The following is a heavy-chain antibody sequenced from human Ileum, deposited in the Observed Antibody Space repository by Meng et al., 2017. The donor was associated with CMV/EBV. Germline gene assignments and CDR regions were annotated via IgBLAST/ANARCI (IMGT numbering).Heavy chain of an antibody. D-gene: IGHD2-21*01. CDR1: GYRFTDYW. J-gene: IGHJ5*02. Sequence: GGSLTLSCKGSGYRFTDYWIDWVRQVPGKGLEWLGIIFPGDSETRYNPSFQGQVIISADKSINTAYLQWSSLKASDTAIYYCARHNECGGDCFGNWFDPWGQGTLVTVSS. CDR3: ARHNECGGDCFGNWFDP. CDR2: IFPGDSET. V-gene: IGHV5-51*01.